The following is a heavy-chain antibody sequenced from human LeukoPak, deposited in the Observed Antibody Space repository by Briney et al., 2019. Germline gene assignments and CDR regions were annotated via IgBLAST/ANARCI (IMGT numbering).Heavy chain of an antibody. D-gene: IGHD3-22*01. CDR1: GGSISSGGYY. V-gene: IGHV4-31*03. CDR3: ARSPSYYYDSSGYKPSDAFDI. J-gene: IGHJ3*02. CDR2: IYYSGST. Sequence: SETLSLTCTVSGGSISSGGYYWSWIRQHPGKGLEWIGYIYYSGSTYYNPSLKSRVTISVDKSKNQFSLKLSSVTAADTAVYYCARSPSYYYDSSGYKPSDAFDIWGQGTMVTVSS.